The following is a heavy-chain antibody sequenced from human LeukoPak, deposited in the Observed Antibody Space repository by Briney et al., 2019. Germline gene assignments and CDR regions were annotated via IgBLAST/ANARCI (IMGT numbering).Heavy chain of an antibody. J-gene: IGHJ4*02. V-gene: IGHV3-7*03. CDR3: AKRAYSSSWYLTQSELDY. CDR1: GFTFSYFW. CDR2: IKEDGSEK. Sequence: GGSLRLSCAASGFTFSYFWMSWVRQAPGKGLEWVANIKEDGSEKYYVASVRGRFTISRDNAKNTLYLQMNSLRAEDTAVYYCAKRAYSSSWYLTQSELDYWGQGTLVTVSS. D-gene: IGHD6-13*01.